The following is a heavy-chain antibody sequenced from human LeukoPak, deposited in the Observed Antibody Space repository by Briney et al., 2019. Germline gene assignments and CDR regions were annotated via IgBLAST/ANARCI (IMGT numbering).Heavy chain of an antibody. Sequence: PGGSLRLSCAVSGFTFSRYGMNWVRKAQGKGLEWLANINEDGSEKHNVDSVEGRFTVSRDNGENSVFLQMNSLKVEDAAVYYCARGLRTAAGLDYWGQGTLVIASS. V-gene: IGHV3-7*04. CDR2: INEDGSEK. J-gene: IGHJ4*02. CDR1: GFTFSRYG. CDR3: ARGLRTAAGLDY. D-gene: IGHD6-13*01.